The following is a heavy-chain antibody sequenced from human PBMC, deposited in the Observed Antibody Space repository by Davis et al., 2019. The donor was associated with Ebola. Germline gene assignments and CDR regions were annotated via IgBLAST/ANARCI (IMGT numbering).Heavy chain of an antibody. Sequence: SETLSLTCTVSGGSISSYYWSWIRQPPGKGLEWIGYIYYSGSTNYNPSLTSRVTISVDTSKNQFSLKLSSVTAADTAVYYCARGTGYDILTSSFDYWGQGTLVTVSS. CDR3: ARGTGYDILTSSFDY. CDR2: IYYSGST. J-gene: IGHJ4*02. D-gene: IGHD3-9*01. CDR1: GGSISSYY. V-gene: IGHV4-59*01.